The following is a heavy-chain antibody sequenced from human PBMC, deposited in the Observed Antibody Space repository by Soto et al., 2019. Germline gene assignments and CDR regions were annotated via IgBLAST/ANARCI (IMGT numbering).Heavy chain of an antibody. CDR3: ATRITVFGLLIPPFDT. Sequence: KPXETLSLPGAVYGGSVNGYYWNWIRQPPGKGLDWIGEINHTGGTHYNPSLKSRVTMSVDTSKNQFSLRLSSVTAADTAIYYCATRITVFGLLIPPFDTWGQGTQVTVSS. CDR1: GGSVNGYY. D-gene: IGHD3-3*01. CDR2: INHTGGT. J-gene: IGHJ5*02. V-gene: IGHV4-34*01.